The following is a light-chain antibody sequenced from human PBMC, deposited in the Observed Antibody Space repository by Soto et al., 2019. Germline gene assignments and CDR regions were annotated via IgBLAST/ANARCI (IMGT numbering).Light chain of an antibody. CDR2: WAS. V-gene: IGKV4-1*01. CDR3: QQYYSTPLT. CDR1: QSVLYSSNNKNY. J-gene: IGKJ4*01. Sequence: DIVMTQSPDSLAVSLGERATINCKSSQSVLYSSNNKNYLAWYQQKPGQPPKLLIYWASTRESGVPDRFSGSGSGTDFTLTISSLQAEDVAVHYCQQYYSTPLTFGGGTKVDI.